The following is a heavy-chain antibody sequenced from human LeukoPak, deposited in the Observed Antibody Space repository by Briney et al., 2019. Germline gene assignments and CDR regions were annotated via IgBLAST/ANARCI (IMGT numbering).Heavy chain of an antibody. CDR3: ARDLRGDYPDY. J-gene: IGHJ4*02. CDR2: MNPNSGNT. Sequence: GASVKVSCKASGYTFTSYDINWVRQATGQGLEWMGWMNPNSGNTNYAQKLQGRVTMTTDTSTSTAYMELRSLRSDDTAVYYCARDLRGDYPDYWGQGTLVTVSS. CDR1: GYTFTSYD. D-gene: IGHD3-10*01. V-gene: IGHV1-18*01.